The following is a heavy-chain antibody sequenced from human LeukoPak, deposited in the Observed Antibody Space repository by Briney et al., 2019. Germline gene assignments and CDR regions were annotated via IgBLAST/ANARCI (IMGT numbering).Heavy chain of an antibody. CDR1: GGSISGYY. D-gene: IGHD5-24*01. CDR2: IYYSGST. Sequence: PSETLSLTCTVSGGSISGYYWSWIRQPPGKGLEWIGYIYYSGSTNYNPSLKSRVTISVDTSKNQFSLKLSSVTAADTAVYYCARLVWDGYAPSYSDYWGQGTLVTVSS. CDR3: ARLVWDGYAPSYSDY. V-gene: IGHV4-59*08. J-gene: IGHJ4*02.